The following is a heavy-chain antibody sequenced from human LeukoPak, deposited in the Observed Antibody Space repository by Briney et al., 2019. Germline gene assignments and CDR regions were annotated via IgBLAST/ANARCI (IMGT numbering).Heavy chain of an antibody. CDR2: ISGSGDKT. CDR3: AKDGTNYGLGTSFDN. Sequence: AGGSPRLSCVASGFTFGSYAMTWVRQPPGKGLEWVAAISGSGDKTYYADSVKGRFTISRDNSKTTLFLQLNSLGAGDSAVFYCAKDGTNYGLGTSFDNWGQGTLVTVSS. CDR1: GFTFGSYA. V-gene: IGHV3-23*01. J-gene: IGHJ4*02. D-gene: IGHD3-10*01.